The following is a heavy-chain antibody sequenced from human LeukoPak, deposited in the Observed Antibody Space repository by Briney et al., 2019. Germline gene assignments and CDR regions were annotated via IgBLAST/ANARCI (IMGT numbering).Heavy chain of an antibody. V-gene: IGHV4-59*01. CDR3: AGEATYCSGGSCYSNYYYYMDV. Sequence: PSETLSLTCTVSGGSISSYYWSWIRQPPGKGLEWIGYIYYSGSTNYNPSLKSRVTISVDTSKNQFSLKLSSVTAADTAVYYCAGEATYCSGGSCYSNYYYYMDVWGKGTTVTVSS. D-gene: IGHD2-15*01. J-gene: IGHJ6*03. CDR1: GGSISSYY. CDR2: IYYSGST.